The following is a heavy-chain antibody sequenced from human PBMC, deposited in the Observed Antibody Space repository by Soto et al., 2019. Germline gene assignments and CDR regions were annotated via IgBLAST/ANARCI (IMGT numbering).Heavy chain of an antibody. V-gene: IGHV1-69*13. D-gene: IGHD3-22*01. J-gene: IGHJ4*02. CDR3: ARGPDRSGFYLFDY. Sequence: SVKVSCKASGGTFSNHAISWVRQAPGQGPEWMGGIIPLSGTTNYAQKFQGRVTITADESMTTAYMELSSLRYEDTAVYYCARGPDRSGFYLFDYWGQGTLVTVSS. CDR1: GGTFSNHA. CDR2: IIPLSGTT.